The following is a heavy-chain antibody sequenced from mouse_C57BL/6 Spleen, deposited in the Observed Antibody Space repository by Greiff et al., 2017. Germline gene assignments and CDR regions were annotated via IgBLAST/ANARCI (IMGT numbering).Heavy chain of an antibody. CDR2: INYDGSST. V-gene: IGHV5-16*01. Sequence: DVHLVESEGGLVQPGSSMKLSCTASGFTFSDYYMAWVRQVPEKGLEWVANINYDGSSTYYLDSLKSRFIISRDNAKNILYLQMSSLKSEDTATYYCARDGELSYWYFDVWGTGTTVTVSS. CDR1: GFTFSDYY. CDR3: ARDGELSYWYFDV. D-gene: IGHD4-1*01. J-gene: IGHJ1*03.